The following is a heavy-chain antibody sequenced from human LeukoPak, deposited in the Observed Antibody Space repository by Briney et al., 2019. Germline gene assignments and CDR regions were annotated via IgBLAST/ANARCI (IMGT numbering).Heavy chain of an antibody. J-gene: IGHJ4*02. Sequence: GGSLRLSCAASGFXFSSYAMSWVRQAPGKGLEWVSDISGSGGSTYYADSMKGRFTISRDHSKHTLYLQMNSLRADDTAVYYCAKWGNSYGLDYWGQGTLVTVSS. CDR2: ISGSGGST. CDR3: AKWGNSYGLDY. V-gene: IGHV3-23*01. D-gene: IGHD5-18*01. CDR1: GFXFSSYA.